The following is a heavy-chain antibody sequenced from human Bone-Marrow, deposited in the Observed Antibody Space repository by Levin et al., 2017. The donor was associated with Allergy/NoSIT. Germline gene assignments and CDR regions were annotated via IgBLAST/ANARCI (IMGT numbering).Heavy chain of an antibody. D-gene: IGHD2-15*01. J-gene: IGHJ3*02. V-gene: IGHV3-21*01. CDR3: ARSTCTGGSCYFGI. CDR1: GFTFSIYT. CDR2: ISSSSSYI. Sequence: GGSLRLSCAASGFTFSIYTMNWVRQAPGKGLEWVSSISSSSSYIYYADSVKGRFTISRDNDKKSLYLQMNSLRAEDTAVYYCARSTCTGGSCYFGIWGQGTTVTVSS.